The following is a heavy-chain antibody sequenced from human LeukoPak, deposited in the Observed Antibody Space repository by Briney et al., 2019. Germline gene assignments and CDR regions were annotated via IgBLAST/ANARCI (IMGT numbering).Heavy chain of an antibody. CDR1: GYTFTRYA. V-gene: IGHV7-4-1*02. Sequence: ASVKVSCKASGYTFTRYAINWLRQAPGQGLEWMGWINMYTANPAYAQGFTERFVFSLDTSVTTAYLQISNLKTEDAAVYYCARHDNDDDFDYWGQGTLVTVSS. J-gene: IGHJ4*02. D-gene: IGHD3-16*01. CDR2: INMYTANP. CDR3: ARHDNDDDFDY.